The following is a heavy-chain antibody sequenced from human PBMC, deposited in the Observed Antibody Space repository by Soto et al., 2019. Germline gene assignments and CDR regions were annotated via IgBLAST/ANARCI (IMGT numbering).Heavy chain of an antibody. V-gene: IGHV4-59*08. J-gene: IGHJ6*03. D-gene: IGHD4-4*01. CDR2: IYYSGST. CDR3: ARHERGNDYSNYSYYYYMDF. CDR1: GGSISSYY. Sequence: SETLSLTCTVSGGSISSYYWSWIRQPPGKGLEWIGYIYYSGSTNYNPSLKSRVTISVDTSKNQFSLKLSSVTAADTAVYYCARHERGNDYSNYSYYYYMDFWGKGTTVTVSS.